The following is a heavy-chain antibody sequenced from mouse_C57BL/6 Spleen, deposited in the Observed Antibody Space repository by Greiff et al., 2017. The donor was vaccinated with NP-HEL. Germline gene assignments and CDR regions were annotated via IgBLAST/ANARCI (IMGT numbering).Heavy chain of an antibody. CDR2: IDPSDSYT. J-gene: IGHJ3*01. V-gene: IGHV1-69*01. Sequence: QVQLQQPGAELVMPGASVKLSCKASGYTFTSYWMHWVKQRPGQGLEWIGEIDPSDSYTNYNQKFKGKSTLTVDKSSSTAYMQLSSLTSEDSAVYYCARTDYVLAYWGQGTLVTVSA. D-gene: IGHD2-4*01. CDR1: GYTFTSYW. CDR3: ARTDYVLAY.